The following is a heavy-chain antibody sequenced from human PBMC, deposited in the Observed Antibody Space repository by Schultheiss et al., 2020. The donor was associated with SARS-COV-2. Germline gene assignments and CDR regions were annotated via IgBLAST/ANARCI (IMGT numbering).Heavy chain of an antibody. J-gene: IGHJ6*02. CDR1: GFTFSSYA. CDR3: TTDASRELPNYYYYYGMDV. D-gene: IGHD1-26*01. V-gene: IGHV3-33*08. Sequence: GGSLRLSCAASGFTFSSYAMHWVRQAPGKGLEWVAVIWYDGSNKYYADSVKGRFTISRDNSKNTLYLQMNSLKTEDTAVYYCTTDASRELPNYYYYYGMDVWGQGTTVTVSS. CDR2: IWYDGSNK.